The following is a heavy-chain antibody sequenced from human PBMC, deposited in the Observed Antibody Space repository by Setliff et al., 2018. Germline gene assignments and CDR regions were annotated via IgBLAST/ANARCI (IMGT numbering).Heavy chain of an antibody. J-gene: IGHJ4*02. V-gene: IGHV4-30-4*08. Sequence: SETLSLTCTVSGGSISSGDYYWSWIRQPPGKGLEWIGYIYSSGSTYYNPSLKSRVSISVGTSKNQFSLKLNSVTAADTAVYYCARGVAAAGPFDYWGQGTLVTVSS. D-gene: IGHD6-13*01. CDR2: IYSSGST. CDR1: GGSISSGDYY. CDR3: ARGVAAAGPFDY.